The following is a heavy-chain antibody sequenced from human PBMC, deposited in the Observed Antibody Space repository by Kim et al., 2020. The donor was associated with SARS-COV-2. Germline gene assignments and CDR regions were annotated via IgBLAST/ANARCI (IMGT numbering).Heavy chain of an antibody. V-gene: IGHV1-69*13. J-gene: IGHJ4*02. CDR2: IIPIIGTT. Sequence: SVKVSCKASGGTFSTYTITWVRQAPGQGLEWMGGIIPIIGTTDYAQNFQGRVTLSADESTKTAYMELSSLRAEDTAVYYCAKKEIVGPLDYWGQGTLVTVSS. CDR1: GGTFSTYT. CDR3: AKKEIVGPLDY. D-gene: IGHD2-15*01.